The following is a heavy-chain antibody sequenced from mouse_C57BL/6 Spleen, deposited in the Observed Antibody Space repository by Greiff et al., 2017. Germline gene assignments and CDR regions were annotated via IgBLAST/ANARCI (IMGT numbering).Heavy chain of an antibody. CDR2: IDPETGGT. CDR1: GYTFTDYE. CDR3: TREGKLTATDY. V-gene: IGHV1-15*01. D-gene: IGHD4-1*01. J-gene: IGHJ2*01. Sequence: QVQLQQSGAELVRPGASVPLSCKASGYTFTDYEMHWVKQTPVHGLEWSGAIDPETGGTAYNQKFKGKAILTADKSSSTAYMELRSLTAEDSVFYYCTREGKLTATDYWGSGTTLTASS.